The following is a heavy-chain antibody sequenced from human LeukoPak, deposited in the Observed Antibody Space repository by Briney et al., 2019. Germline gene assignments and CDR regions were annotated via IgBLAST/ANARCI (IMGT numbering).Heavy chain of an antibody. V-gene: IGHV1-69*13. D-gene: IGHD3-3*01. CDR2: IIPIFGTA. Sequence: AASVKVSCKASGGTFSSYAISWVRQAPGQGLEWTGGIIPIFGTANYAQKFQGRVTITADESTSTAYMELSSLRSEDTAVYYCASPRLHDFWSGYFPFDYWGQGTLVTVSS. J-gene: IGHJ4*02. CDR3: ASPRLHDFWSGYFPFDY. CDR1: GGTFSSYA.